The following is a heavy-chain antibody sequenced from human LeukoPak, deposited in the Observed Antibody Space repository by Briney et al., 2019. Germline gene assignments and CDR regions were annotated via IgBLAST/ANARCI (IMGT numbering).Heavy chain of an antibody. CDR2: IYYSGST. D-gene: IGHD3-16*01. Sequence: SETLSLTCTVSGGSISSSSYYWGWIRQPPGKGLEWIGSIYYSGSTYYNPSLKSRVTISVDTSKNQFSLKLSSVTAADTAVYYCASWGVGSDYWGQGTLVTVSS. CDR1: GGSISSSSYY. J-gene: IGHJ4*02. CDR3: ASWGVGSDY. V-gene: IGHV4-39*07.